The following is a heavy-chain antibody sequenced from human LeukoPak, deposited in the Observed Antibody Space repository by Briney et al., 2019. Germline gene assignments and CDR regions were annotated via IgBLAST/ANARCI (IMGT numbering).Heavy chain of an antibody. J-gene: IGHJ4*02. CDR1: GFTFSSYS. CDR2: ISSSSSYI. D-gene: IGHD3-16*01. CDR3: ARERVPTLPGGFDY. Sequence: GGSLRLSCAASGFTFSSYSMNWVRQAPGKGLEWVSSISSSSSYIYYADSVKGRFTISRDNAKNSLYLQMNSLRAEDTAVYYCARERVPTLPGGFDYWGQGTLVTVSS. V-gene: IGHV3-21*01.